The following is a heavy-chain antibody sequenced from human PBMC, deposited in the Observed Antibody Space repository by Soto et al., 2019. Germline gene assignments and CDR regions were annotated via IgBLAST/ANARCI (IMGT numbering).Heavy chain of an antibody. CDR3: ASIAVAGTDFDY. V-gene: IGHV1-8*01. CDR1: GYTFTSYD. CDR2: MNPNSGNT. D-gene: IGHD6-19*01. Sequence: QVQLVQSGAEVKKPGASVKVSCKASGYTFTSYDINWVRQATGQGLEWMGWMNPNSGNTGYAQKFQGGVTMTRNTSIRTAYMELSSLRSEDTAVYYCASIAVAGTDFDYWGQGTLVTVSS. J-gene: IGHJ4*02.